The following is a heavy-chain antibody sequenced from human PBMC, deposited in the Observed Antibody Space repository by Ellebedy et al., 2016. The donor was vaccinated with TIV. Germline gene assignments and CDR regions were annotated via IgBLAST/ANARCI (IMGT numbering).Heavy chain of an antibody. Sequence: GESLKISCAASGFTFSDYYMSWIRQAPGKGLEWVSYISSSSDYTNYADSVKGRFTVSRDNAKNSLYLQMNSLRAEDTAVYYCARRKYGSGVWGQGTLVTVSS. V-gene: IGHV3-11*06. CDR2: ISSSSDYT. D-gene: IGHD3-10*01. CDR3: ARRKYGSGV. CDR1: GFTFSDYY. J-gene: IGHJ4*02.